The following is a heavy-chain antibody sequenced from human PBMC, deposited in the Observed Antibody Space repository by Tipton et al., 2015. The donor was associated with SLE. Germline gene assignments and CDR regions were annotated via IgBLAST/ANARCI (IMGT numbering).Heavy chain of an antibody. D-gene: IGHD2/OR15-2a*01. J-gene: IGHJ4*02. CDR2: VFYSGSA. CDR1: GGSIYSSGFY. CDR3: ARLGSTPYLSLEGFYFDY. V-gene: IGHV4-39*07. Sequence: LRLSCSISGGSIYSSGFYWGWIRQPPGKGLEWIGSVFYSGSAHYTPSLKSRVTISVDTSKNRLSLKVNSVTAADTAVYFCARLGSTPYLSLEGFYFDYWGQGTRVTVSS.